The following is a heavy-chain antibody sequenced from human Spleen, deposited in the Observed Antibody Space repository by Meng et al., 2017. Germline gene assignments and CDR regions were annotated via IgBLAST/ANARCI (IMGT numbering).Heavy chain of an antibody. V-gene: IGHV3-49*04. CDR1: GFSVSHNY. J-gene: IGHJ5*02. Sequence: GESLKISCAASGFSVSHNYMSWVRQAPGKGLEWVGFIRAKPYGATTEYAASVKGRFTISRDDSKSIAYLQMNSLKTEDTAVYFCSGEGGSTVTTWGRGTLVTVSS. CDR3: SGEGGSTVTT. D-gene: IGHD4-17*01. CDR2: IRAKPYGATT.